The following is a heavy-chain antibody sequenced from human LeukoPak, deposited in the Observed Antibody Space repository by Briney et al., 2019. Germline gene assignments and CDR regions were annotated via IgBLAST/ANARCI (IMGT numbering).Heavy chain of an antibody. CDR2: TYYSGST. D-gene: IGHD3-3*01. Sequence: SETLSLTCTVSGVSISSSSYYWGWIRQPPGMGLEWIGSTYYSGSTYYNPSLKSRVTISVDTSKNQFSLKLRSVTAADTAVYYCARAPFGVVIMDNWFDPWGQGTLVTVSS. CDR3: ARAPFGVVIMDNWFDP. CDR1: GVSISSSSYY. V-gene: IGHV4-39*07. J-gene: IGHJ5*02.